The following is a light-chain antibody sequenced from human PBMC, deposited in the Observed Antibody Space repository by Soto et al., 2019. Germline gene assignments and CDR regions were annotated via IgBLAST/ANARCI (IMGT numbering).Light chain of an antibody. CDR3: QQRSNRPRFT. J-gene: IGKJ3*01. CDR1: QSVTGNY. V-gene: IGKV3-11*01. Sequence: ENVLTQSPDTLSLSPGERATLSCWASQSVTGNYLAWYQQKPGQAPRLLIYDVSNRATGTPARFSGSGSGTDFTLSISSLEPEDFAVYYCQQRSNRPRFTFGPGTKVDIK. CDR2: DVS.